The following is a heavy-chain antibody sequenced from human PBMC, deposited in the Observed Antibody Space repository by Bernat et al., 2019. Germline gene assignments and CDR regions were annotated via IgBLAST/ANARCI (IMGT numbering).Heavy chain of an antibody. V-gene: IGHV3-33*01. CDR1: GFTFSSYG. CDR3: ARNPGWGAAAGNYYYYGMDV. D-gene: IGHD6-13*01. CDR2: IWYDGSNK. J-gene: IGHJ6*02. Sequence: QVQLVESGGGVVQPGRSLRLSCAASGFTFSSYGMHWVRQAPGKGLEWVAVIWYDGSNKYYADSVKGRFTISRDNSKNTLYLQMNSLRAEDTAVYYCARNPGWGAAAGNYYYYGMDVWGQGTTVTVS.